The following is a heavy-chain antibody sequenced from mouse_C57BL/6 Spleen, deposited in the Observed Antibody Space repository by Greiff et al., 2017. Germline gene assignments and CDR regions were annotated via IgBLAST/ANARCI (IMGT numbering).Heavy chain of an antibody. CDR1: GYTFTSYW. J-gene: IGHJ2*01. CDR2: IYPGSGST. D-gene: IGHD1-1*01. Sequence: VQLQQPGAELVKPGASVKMSCKASGYTFTSYWITWVKQRPGQGLEWIGDIYPGSGSTNYNEKFKSKATLTVDTSSSTAYMQLSSLTSEDFAVYYCARGDYYGSSPFDYWGQGTTLTVSS. CDR3: ARGDYYGSSPFDY. V-gene: IGHV1-55*01.